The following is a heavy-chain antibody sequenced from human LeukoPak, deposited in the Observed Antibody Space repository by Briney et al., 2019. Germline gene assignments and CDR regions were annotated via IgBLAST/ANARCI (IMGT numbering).Heavy chain of an antibody. J-gene: IGHJ4*02. Sequence: PGGSLRLSCAASGFTFSSYAMSWVRQAPGKGLEWVSAISGSGGSTYYADSVKGRFTISRDNSKNTLYLQMNSLRAEDTAVYYCAKDLSITMIVVFPPFADYWGQGTLVTVSS. CDR3: AKDLSITMIVVFPPFADY. CDR2: ISGSGGST. CDR1: GFTFSSYA. D-gene: IGHD3-22*01. V-gene: IGHV3-23*01.